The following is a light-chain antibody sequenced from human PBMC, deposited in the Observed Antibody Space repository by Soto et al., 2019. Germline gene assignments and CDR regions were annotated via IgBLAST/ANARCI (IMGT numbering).Light chain of an antibody. CDR2: DAS. CDR3: QQRRFWQLP. Sequence: VVTQSPASLSVSPGKKTTLSCRASQSVNINLAWYQQKPGQAPRLLIYDASNRATGIPARFSGSGSGTDFTLTISSLEPEDVAVYYCQQRRFWQLPFGQGTLL. J-gene: IGKJ5*01. CDR1: QSVNIN. V-gene: IGKV3D-11*02.